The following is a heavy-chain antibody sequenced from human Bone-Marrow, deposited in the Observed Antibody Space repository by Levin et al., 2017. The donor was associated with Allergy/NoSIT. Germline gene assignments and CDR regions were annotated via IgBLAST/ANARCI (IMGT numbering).Heavy chain of an antibody. CDR3: ARGQYCSSTSCYTEEGLDYYYYYGMDV. J-gene: IGHJ6*02. CDR1: GFSFSDYW. D-gene: IGHD2-2*02. Sequence: ASVKVSCAASGFSFSDYWMHWVRQAPGKGLVWVSRINGDGSSKSYTDSVKGQFTISRDNAKNTLYLEMNSLRAEDTAVYYCARGQYCSSTSCYTEEGLDYYYYYGMDVWGQGTTVTVSS. V-gene: IGHV3-74*01. CDR2: INGDGSSK.